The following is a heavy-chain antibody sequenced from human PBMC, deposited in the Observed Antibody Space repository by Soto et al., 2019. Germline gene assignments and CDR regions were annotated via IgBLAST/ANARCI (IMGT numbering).Heavy chain of an antibody. V-gene: IGHV1-69*13. CDR1: GGTFSSYA. CDR3: ARQSSSGSRGSYYYYYYGMDV. CDR2: IIPIFGTA. D-gene: IGHD6-25*01. Sequence: ASVKVSCKASGGTFSSYAISWVRQAPGQGLEWMGGIIPIFGTANYAQKFQGRVTITADESTSTAYMELSSLRSEDTAVYYCARQSSSGSRGSYYYYYYGMDVWGQGTTVTVSS. J-gene: IGHJ6*02.